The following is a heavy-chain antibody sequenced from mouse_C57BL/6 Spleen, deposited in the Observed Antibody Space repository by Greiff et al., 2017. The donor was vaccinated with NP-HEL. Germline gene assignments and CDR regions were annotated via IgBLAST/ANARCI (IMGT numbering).Heavy chain of an antibody. J-gene: IGHJ4*01. CDR2: IYPRDGST. D-gene: IGHD1-1*01. Sequence: VQLQQSDAELVKPGASVKISCKVSGYTFTDHTIHWMKQRPEQGLEWIGYIYPRDGSTKYNEKFKGKATLTADKSSSTAYMQLNSLTSEDSAVYFCARREDYYGSSSYAMDYWGQGTSVTVSS. CDR3: ARREDYYGSSSYAMDY. CDR1: GYTFTDHT. V-gene: IGHV1-78*01.